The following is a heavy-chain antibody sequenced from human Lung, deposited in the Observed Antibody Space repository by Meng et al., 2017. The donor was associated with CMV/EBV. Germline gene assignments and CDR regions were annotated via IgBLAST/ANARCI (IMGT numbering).Heavy chain of an antibody. V-gene: IGHV3-23*01. Sequence: GEFLKISCAASGFTFSSFAMSWVRQAPGRGLEWVSGVSSSGGTTSYADSVKGRFIISRDNSRNTVYLQMNSLRAEDTAIYYCAKPPAYYSSWGQGTLVTVSS. J-gene: IGHJ5*02. CDR1: GFTFSSFA. D-gene: IGHD3-16*01. CDR3: AKPPAYYSS. CDR2: VSSSGGTT.